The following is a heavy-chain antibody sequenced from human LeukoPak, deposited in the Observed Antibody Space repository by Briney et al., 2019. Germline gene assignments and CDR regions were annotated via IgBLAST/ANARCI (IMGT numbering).Heavy chain of an antibody. D-gene: IGHD6-6*01. V-gene: IGHV1-2*02. CDR2: INPNSGGT. CDR1: GHTFTDYY. J-gene: IGHJ4*02. Sequence: GASVKVSCKASGHTFTDYYMHCVRQAPGQGFEWMGWINPNSGGTNYAQKFQGRVTMTRDTSISTAYMELTSLRSDDTAVYYCTRGLSIATRPAYYFDYWGQGTLVTVSS. CDR3: TRGLSIATRPAYYFDY.